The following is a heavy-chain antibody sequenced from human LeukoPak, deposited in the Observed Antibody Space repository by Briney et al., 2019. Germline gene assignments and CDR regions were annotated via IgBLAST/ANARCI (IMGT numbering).Heavy chain of an antibody. CDR3: AKDHDTVTTWGSDYYYYGMDV. CDR1: GFTFSSYA. D-gene: IGHD4-17*01. J-gene: IGHJ6*02. CDR2: ISGSGGST. V-gene: IGHV3-23*01. Sequence: GGSLRLSCAASGFTFSSYAMSWVRQAPGKGLEWVSAISGSGGSTYYADSVKGRFTISRDNSKNTLYLQMNSLRAEDTAVYYCAKDHDTVTTWGSDYYYYGMDVWGQGTTVTVSS.